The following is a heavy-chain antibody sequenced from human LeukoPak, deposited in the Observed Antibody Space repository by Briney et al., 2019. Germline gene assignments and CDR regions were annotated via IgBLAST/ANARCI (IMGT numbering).Heavy chain of an antibody. Sequence: SETLSLTCTVSGGSISSSSYYWGWIRQPPGKGLEWIGSIYYSGSTYYNPSLKSRVTISVDTSKNQFSLKLSSVTAADTAVYYCARRVWGFGELLEVEAFDIWGQGTMVTVSS. CDR1: GGSISSSSYY. J-gene: IGHJ3*02. D-gene: IGHD3-10*01. V-gene: IGHV4-39*01. CDR3: ARRVWGFGELLEVEAFDI. CDR2: IYYSGST.